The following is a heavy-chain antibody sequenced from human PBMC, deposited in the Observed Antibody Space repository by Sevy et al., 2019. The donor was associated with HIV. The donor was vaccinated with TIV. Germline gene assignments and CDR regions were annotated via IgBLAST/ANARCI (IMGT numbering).Heavy chain of an antibody. V-gene: IGHV3-72*01. CDR2: IRNKPNIYTT. CDR1: GFTFSDYY. CDR3: ARVTAVADLYFDY. J-gene: IGHJ4*02. D-gene: IGHD6-19*01. Sequence: GESLEISCATSGFTFSDYYMDWVRQAPGKGLEWVGRIRNKPNIYTTEYAASVKGRFNISRDDSKNSLYLQMNSLKTEDTAVYYCARVTAVADLYFDYWGQGTLVTVSS.